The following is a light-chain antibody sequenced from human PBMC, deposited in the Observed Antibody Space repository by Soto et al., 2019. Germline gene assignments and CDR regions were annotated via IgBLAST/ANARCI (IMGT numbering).Light chain of an antibody. J-gene: IGKJ2*01. V-gene: IGKV2-28*01. CDR1: QSLLHSNGFNY. CDR3: MQALQTPNT. CDR2: LGS. Sequence: DIVMTQSPLFLPVTPGEPASISCRSSQSLLHSNGFNYLDWYLQKPGQSPQLLVYLGSTRASGVPDRFSGSGSGTDFTLRISRVEAADVGVYYCMQALQTPNTFGQGTKLEIK.